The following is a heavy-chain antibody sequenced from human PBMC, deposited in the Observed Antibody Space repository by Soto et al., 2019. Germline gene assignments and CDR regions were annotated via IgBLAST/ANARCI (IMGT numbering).Heavy chain of an antibody. V-gene: IGHV3-23*01. CDR3: AKERATTASNILP. J-gene: IGHJ5*02. CDR2: VSPHAANT. Sequence: PGGSLRLSCVASGFTFDSCGMNWVRQAPGKGLEWVAGVSPHAANTYYADSVRGRFIISRDDSRKTVSLDMNSLRGEDSAVYYCAKERATTASNILPWRQGLVITVPS. D-gene: IGHD2-2*01. CDR1: GFTFDSCG.